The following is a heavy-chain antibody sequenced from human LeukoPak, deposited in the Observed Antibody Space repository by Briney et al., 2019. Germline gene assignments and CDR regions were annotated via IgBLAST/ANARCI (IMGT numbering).Heavy chain of an antibody. CDR1: GFTFSSYS. J-gene: IGHJ2*01. CDR3: AREGGGGGLWYYDL. CDR2: IGGGGVTP. D-gene: IGHD3-16*01. Sequence: AGGSLRLSCAASGFTFSSYSMHWVRQAPGKGPEFVSVIGGGGVTPFYADSVKDRFTISRDNSKNTLYLEMGSLRAEDMAVYYCAREGGGGGLWYYDLWGRGTLVTVSS. V-gene: IGHV3-64*02.